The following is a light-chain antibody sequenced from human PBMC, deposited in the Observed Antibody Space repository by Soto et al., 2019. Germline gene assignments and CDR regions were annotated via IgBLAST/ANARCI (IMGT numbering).Light chain of an antibody. V-gene: IGKV3-15*01. CDR3: QQYNNWLRT. J-gene: IGKJ1*01. Sequence: EIVMTQSPATLSVSPGERVTLSCRASQSVSSNLAWYQQIPGQAPRLLIYGASTRATGIPARFSGSGSGTEFTLTISSLQSEDFAVYYCQQYNNWLRTFGQGTKVEIK. CDR2: GAS. CDR1: QSVSSN.